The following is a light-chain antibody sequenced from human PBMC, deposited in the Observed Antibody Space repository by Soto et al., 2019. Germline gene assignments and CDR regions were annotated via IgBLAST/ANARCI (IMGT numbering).Light chain of an antibody. J-gene: IGKJ5*01. CDR1: QSVSYSSANKDY. V-gene: IGKV4-1*01. CDR3: QQYHSTTIT. CDR2: WAS. Sequence: DILMRPSPDSLAVSLGERASIDCPSSQSVSYSSANKDYIAWYQQKPGQPPKLXIYWASTRQSGVPERFSGSGSGTDFTLTITSLQAEDVEVYDCQQYHSTTITFGPGTRLEN.